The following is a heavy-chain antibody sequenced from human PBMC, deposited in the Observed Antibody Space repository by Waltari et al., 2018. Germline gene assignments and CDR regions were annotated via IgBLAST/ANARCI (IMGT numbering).Heavy chain of an antibody. D-gene: IGHD7-27*01. V-gene: IGHV3-21*02. CDR3: ARGGWGFYLDL. Sequence: EVQLVESGGGLVKPGGSVRLSCAASGFSFSTYNMNWVRQAPGKGLEWVSSISSNGAYMHYVDSLKGRFTISRDNDKTFLYLQMNDLRDEDTGVYYCARGGWGFYLDLWGQGELVTVSS. J-gene: IGHJ5*02. CDR2: ISSNGAYM. CDR1: GFSFSTYN.